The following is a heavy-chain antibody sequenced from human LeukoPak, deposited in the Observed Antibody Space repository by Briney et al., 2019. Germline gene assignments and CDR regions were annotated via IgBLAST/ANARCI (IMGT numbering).Heavy chain of an antibody. V-gene: IGHV3-30*18. Sequence: GGSLTLSCAASVCTFSTYGMHWVRQAPAKGLAWVTFISYDGSNKYYVHSVKGRFTNSRDNSKSMLYLQMDSLRAEDTAVYYCAKDNIHCSSTSCYSGYYAMDVWGKGTTVSVSS. J-gene: IGHJ6*04. CDR1: VCTFSTYG. D-gene: IGHD2-2*01. CDR3: AKDNIHCSSTSCYSGYYAMDV. CDR2: ISYDGSNK.